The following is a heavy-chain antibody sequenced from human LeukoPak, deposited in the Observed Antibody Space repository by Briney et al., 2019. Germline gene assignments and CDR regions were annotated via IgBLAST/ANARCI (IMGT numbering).Heavy chain of an antibody. D-gene: IGHD1-26*01. CDR1: GGSISSSSYY. CDR2: IYYSGST. Sequence: SETLSLTCTVSGGSISSSSYYWGWIRQPPGKGLEWIGSIYYSGSTYYNPSLKSRVTISVDTSKNQFSLKLTSVTAADTAVYYCARSQWELPLTFDYWGQGTLVTVSS. V-gene: IGHV4-39*07. J-gene: IGHJ4*02. CDR3: ARSQWELPLTFDY.